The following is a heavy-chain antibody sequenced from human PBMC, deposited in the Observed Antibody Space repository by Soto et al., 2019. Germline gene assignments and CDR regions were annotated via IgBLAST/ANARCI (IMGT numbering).Heavy chain of an antibody. CDR2: IYHSGST. Sequence: ETLSLTCAVSGYSISSGYYWGWIRQPPGKGLEWIGSIYHSGSTYYNPSLKSRVTISVDTSKNQFSLKLSSVTAADTAVYYCARLVAVAGVSFDPWGQGTLVTVSS. CDR3: ARLVAVAGVSFDP. J-gene: IGHJ5*02. V-gene: IGHV4-38-2*01. CDR1: GYSISSGYY. D-gene: IGHD6-19*01.